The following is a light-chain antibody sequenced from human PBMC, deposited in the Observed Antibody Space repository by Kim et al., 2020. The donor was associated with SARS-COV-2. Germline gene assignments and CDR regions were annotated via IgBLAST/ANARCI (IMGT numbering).Light chain of an antibody. CDR2: GAS. CDR3: QQYGTSPYT. Sequence: PPGERAALSCRASPSVASRYIAWDQQRPGQAPRLLIYGASSRATGFPDRLSGSGSGTDFTLTISRLKPEDFAVYYCQQYGTSPYTFGQGTKVDIK. CDR1: PSVASRY. V-gene: IGKV3-20*01. J-gene: IGKJ2*01.